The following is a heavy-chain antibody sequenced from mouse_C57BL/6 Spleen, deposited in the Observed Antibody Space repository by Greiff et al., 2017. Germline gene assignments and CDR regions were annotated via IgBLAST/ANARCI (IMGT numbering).Heavy chain of an antibody. J-gene: IGHJ2*01. CDR2: IDPETGGT. Sequence: VHLVESGAELVRPGASVTLSCKASGYTFTDYEMHWVKQTPVHGLEWIGAIDPETGGTAYNQKFKGKAILTADKSSSTAYMELRSLTSEDSAVYYCTINWAYYFDYWGQGTTLTVSS. CDR1: GYTFTDYE. D-gene: IGHD4-1*02. CDR3: TINWAYYFDY. V-gene: IGHV1-15*01.